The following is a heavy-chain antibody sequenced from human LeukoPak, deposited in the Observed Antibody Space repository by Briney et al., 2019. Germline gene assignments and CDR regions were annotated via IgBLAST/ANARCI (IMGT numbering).Heavy chain of an antibody. CDR3: AREEAVAGTRFDY. CDR2: ISSSSSYI. J-gene: IGHJ4*02. CDR1: GFTFSSYS. Sequence: AGGSLRLSCAASGFTFSSYSMNWVRQAPGKGLEWVSSISSSSSYIYYADSVKGRFTISRDNAKNSLYLQMNSLRAEDTAVYYCAREEAVAGTRFDYWGQGTLVTVSS. V-gene: IGHV3-21*01. D-gene: IGHD6-19*01.